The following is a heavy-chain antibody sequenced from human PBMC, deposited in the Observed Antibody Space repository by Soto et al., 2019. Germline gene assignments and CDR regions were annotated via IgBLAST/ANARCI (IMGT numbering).Heavy chain of an antibody. V-gene: IGHV3-66*01. CDR2: IYSGGST. Sequence: GGSLRLSCAASGFTVSSNYMSWVRQAPGKGLEWVSVIYSGGSTYYADSVKGRFTISRDNSKNTLYLQMNSLRAEDTAVYYCARAEALYNWNDETHDAFDIWGQGTMVTVSS. J-gene: IGHJ3*02. CDR1: GFTVSSNY. CDR3: ARAEALYNWNDETHDAFDI. D-gene: IGHD1-20*01.